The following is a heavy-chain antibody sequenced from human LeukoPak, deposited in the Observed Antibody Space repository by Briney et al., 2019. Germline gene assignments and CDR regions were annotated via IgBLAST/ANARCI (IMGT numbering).Heavy chain of an antibody. CDR3: ARDAGSSWHN. J-gene: IGHJ4*02. CDR1: RYSFSLYY. Sequence: GASVKVSCKASRYSFSLYYLHWVRQAPGQGPEWMGMINPGDGSTTYRQKFQGRVTMTRDMSTSTVFMELSGLKFEDTAVYYCARDAGSSWHNWGQGTLVTVSS. CDR2: INPGDGST. D-gene: IGHD6-13*01. V-gene: IGHV1-46*01.